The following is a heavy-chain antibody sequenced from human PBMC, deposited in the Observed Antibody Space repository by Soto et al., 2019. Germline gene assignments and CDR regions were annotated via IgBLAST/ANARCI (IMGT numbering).Heavy chain of an antibody. D-gene: IGHD2-15*01. Sequence: GGSLRLSCAASGYTFSSYAMSWVRQAPGKGLEWVSVISGSGDSTYYADSVRGRFTISRDNSEDTLYLRMNSLRAEDTAVYSCARELGYCSGGNCYLEGAFDIWGQGAMVTVSS. CDR2: ISGSGDST. J-gene: IGHJ3*02. V-gene: IGHV3-23*01. CDR1: GYTFSSYA. CDR3: ARELGYCSGGNCYLEGAFDI.